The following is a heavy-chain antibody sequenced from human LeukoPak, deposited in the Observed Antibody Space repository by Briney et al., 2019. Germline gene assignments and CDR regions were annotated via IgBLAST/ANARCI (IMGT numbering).Heavy chain of an antibody. J-gene: IGHJ4*02. Sequence: GRSLRLSCAASGFTFDDYAMHWVRQAPGKGLEWVSGISWNSGSIGYADSVKGRFTISRDNAKNSLYLQMNSLRAEDTALYYCAKAARNYAEFDYWVQGTLVTVDS. CDR3: AKAARNYAEFDY. CDR1: GFTFDDYA. V-gene: IGHV3-9*01. CDR2: ISWNSGSI. D-gene: IGHD4-11*01.